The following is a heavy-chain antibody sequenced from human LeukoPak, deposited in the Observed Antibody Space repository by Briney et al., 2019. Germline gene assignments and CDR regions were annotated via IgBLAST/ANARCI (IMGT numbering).Heavy chain of an antibody. CDR1: GLIFSSYA. V-gene: IGHV3-30-3*01. D-gene: IGHD1-26*01. CDR2: ISYDGSNK. CDR3: ARAAGGGSYLSYAFDI. J-gene: IGHJ3*02. Sequence: SLRLLCAASGLIFSSYAMHWVRQAPANAPHSVAFISYDGSNKYYADSVKGRFTISRDSSKNTLYLQMNSLRAEEMAVYYCARAAGGGSYLSYAFDIWGQGTMVTVSS.